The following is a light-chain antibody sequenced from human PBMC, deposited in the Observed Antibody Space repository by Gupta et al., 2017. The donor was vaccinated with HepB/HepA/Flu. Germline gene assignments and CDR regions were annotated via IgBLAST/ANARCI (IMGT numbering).Light chain of an antibody. CDR1: SGHSNYA. V-gene: IGLV4-69*01. Sequence: QLVLTQSPSASASLGASVPLTCTLSSGHSNYAIAWHQQQPEKGPRYLMKVNNDGSHTKGDGIPDRFSGSSSGAERYLTISSLQSEDETDYYCQTWGAGRGVFGGGTKLTVL. CDR3: QTWGAGRGV. CDR2: VNNDGSH. J-gene: IGLJ2*01.